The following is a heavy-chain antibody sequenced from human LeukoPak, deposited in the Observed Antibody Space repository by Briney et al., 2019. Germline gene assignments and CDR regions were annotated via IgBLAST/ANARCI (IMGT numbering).Heavy chain of an antibody. Sequence: PGGSLRLSCAASGFTVSSNYKSWVRQAPGKGLEWVSSISSSSSYIYYADSVKGRFTISRDNAKNSLYLQMNSLRAEDTAVYYCARIEHDFWSGGWGQGTLVTVSS. CDR1: GFTVSSNY. D-gene: IGHD3-3*01. J-gene: IGHJ4*02. CDR2: ISSSSSYI. V-gene: IGHV3-21*01. CDR3: ARIEHDFWSGG.